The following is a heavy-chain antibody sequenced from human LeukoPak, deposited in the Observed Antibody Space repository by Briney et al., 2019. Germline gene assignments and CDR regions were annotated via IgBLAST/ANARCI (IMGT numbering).Heavy chain of an antibody. D-gene: IGHD3-22*01. V-gene: IGHV1-2*06. Sequence: ASVKVSCKASGYTFTGYYMHWVRQAPGQGLEWMGRINPNSGGTNYAQKFQGRVTMTRDTSISTAYMELSRLRSDDTAVYYCAGDYYYDSSGYYYFDYWGQGTLVTVSS. CDR3: AGDYYYDSSGYYYFDY. CDR1: GYTFTGYY. J-gene: IGHJ4*02. CDR2: INPNSGGT.